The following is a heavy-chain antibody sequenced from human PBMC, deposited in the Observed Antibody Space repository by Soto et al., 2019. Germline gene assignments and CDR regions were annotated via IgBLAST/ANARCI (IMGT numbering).Heavy chain of an antibody. CDR3: ARHLRGTLIQLWLADDWWFDP. D-gene: IGHD5-18*01. CDR1: GCSISSYY. Sequence: PSETVSLTCTVSGCSISSYYWSWIRQPPGKGLEWIGYIYYSGSTNYNPSLKSRVTISVDTSKNQFSLKLSSVTAADTAVYYCARHLRGTLIQLWLADDWWFDPWGQGTLVTVSS. J-gene: IGHJ5*02. V-gene: IGHV4-59*08. CDR2: IYYSGST.